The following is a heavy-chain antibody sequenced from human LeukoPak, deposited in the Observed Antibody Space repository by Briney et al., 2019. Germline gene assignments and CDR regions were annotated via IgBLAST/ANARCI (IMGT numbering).Heavy chain of an antibody. Sequence: GGSLRLSCAASGFTFSSYAMSWVRQAPGKGLEWVSVISGSGVRTYYADSVRGRFTIPRDNSKNTLDLQMNSLRAEDTAVYFCAKENTKTTFRRGEATVTKGYFDYWGQGTLVTVSS. CDR1: GFTFSSYA. J-gene: IGHJ4*02. CDR3: AKENTKTTFRRGEATVTKGYFDY. CDR2: ISGSGVRT. V-gene: IGHV3-23*01. D-gene: IGHD4-17*01.